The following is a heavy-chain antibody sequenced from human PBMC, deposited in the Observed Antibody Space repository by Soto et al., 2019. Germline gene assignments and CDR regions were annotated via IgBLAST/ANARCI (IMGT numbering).Heavy chain of an antibody. V-gene: IGHV3-21*04. CDR2: IVSSGTNL. D-gene: IGHD3-22*01. Sequence: GGSLRLSCAASGFTFSSYSMNWVRQAPGKGLEWVSSIVSSGTNLYYADSMKGRFTISRDNSKNTLCLQMNSLRAEDTAVYYCAKDRPYSSGYYYDYWGQGTLVTVSS. CDR1: GFTFSSYS. J-gene: IGHJ4*02. CDR3: AKDRPYSSGYYYDY.